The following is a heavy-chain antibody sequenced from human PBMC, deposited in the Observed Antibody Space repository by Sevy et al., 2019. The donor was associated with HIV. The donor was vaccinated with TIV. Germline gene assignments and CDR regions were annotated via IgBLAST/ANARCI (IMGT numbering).Heavy chain of an antibody. CDR2: ISYDGSNK. CDR3: AREGENYYVSSGLFDY. J-gene: IGHJ4*02. CDR1: GFTFSSYA. V-gene: IGHV3-30-3*01. Sequence: GGSLRLSCAASGFTFSSYAMHWVRQAPGKGLEWVAVISYDGSNKYYADSVKGRFTISRDNSKNTLYLQMNSLRAEDTAVYYCAREGENYYVSSGLFDYWGQGTLVTVSS. D-gene: IGHD3-22*01.